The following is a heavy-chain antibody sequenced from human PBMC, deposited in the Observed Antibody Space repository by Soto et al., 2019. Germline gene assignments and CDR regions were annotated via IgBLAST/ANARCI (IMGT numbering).Heavy chain of an antibody. D-gene: IGHD2-2*01. Sequence: SEKVSCKASGGTSSSYANSWVRQAPGQAPEWMGGIIPSFGKANYAQKFEGRVTITADETTSPAYLELSSLSSEATAVACFSRESPLAYCTSTSCQRYHYYYYYGMDVWGPGTTVAVSS. V-gene: IGHV1-69*13. J-gene: IGHJ6*02. CDR2: IIPSFGKA. CDR1: GGTSSSYA. CDR3: SRESPLAYCTSTSCQRYHYYYYYGMDV.